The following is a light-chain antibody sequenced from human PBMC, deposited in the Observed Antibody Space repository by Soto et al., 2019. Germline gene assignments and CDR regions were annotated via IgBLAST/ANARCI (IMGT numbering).Light chain of an antibody. CDR3: SSYAGSNSPYV. CDR1: SSDVGGYNY. V-gene: IGLV2-8*01. CDR2: EVS. Sequence: QSALTQPPYASGSPGQSVTISCTGTSSDVGGYNYVSWYQQHPGKAPKLMIYEVSKRPSGVPDRFSGSKSGNTASLTVSGLQPEDEADYYCSSYAGSNSPYVFGTGTKLTVL. J-gene: IGLJ1*01.